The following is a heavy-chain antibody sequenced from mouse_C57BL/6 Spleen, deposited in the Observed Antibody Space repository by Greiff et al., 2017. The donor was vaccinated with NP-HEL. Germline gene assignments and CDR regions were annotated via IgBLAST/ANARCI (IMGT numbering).Heavy chain of an antibody. CDR1: GYAFSSSW. J-gene: IGHJ4*01. CDR3: ARDYYSNLYYAMDY. V-gene: IGHV1-82*01. CDR2: IYPGDGDT. D-gene: IGHD2-5*01. Sequence: VKLMESGPELVKPGASVKISCKASGYAFSSSWMNWVKQRPGKGLEWIGRIYPGDGDTNYNGKFKGKATLTADKSSSTAYMQLSSLTSEDSAVYFCARDYYSNLYYAMDYWGQGTSVTVSS.